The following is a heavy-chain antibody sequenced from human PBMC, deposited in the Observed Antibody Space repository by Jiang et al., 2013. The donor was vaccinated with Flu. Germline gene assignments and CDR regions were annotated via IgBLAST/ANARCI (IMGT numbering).Heavy chain of an antibody. Sequence: YTFTDYNMHWVQQVPGKGLEWMGLVDPEDGKPVYAERFQGRVILTADTSTDTAYMELSSLRSEDTAVYYCATDQKVSDIEATGPYNYYYMAFWGKGTTVIVSS. V-gene: IGHV1-69-2*01. J-gene: IGHJ6*03. CDR1: YTFTDYN. CDR3: ATDQKVSDIEATGPYNYYYMAF. CDR2: VDPEDGKP. D-gene: IGHD5-12*01.